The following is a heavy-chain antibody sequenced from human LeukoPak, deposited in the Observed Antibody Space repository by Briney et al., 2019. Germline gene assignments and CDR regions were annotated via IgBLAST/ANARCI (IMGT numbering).Heavy chain of an antibody. D-gene: IGHD3-22*01. Sequence: SETLSLTCTVSGGSISSYYWSWIRQPPGKGLEWIGYIYYSGSTNYNPSLKSRVTISVDTSKNQFSLRLSSVTAADTAVYYCARVLYDSSGYWAFDIWGQGTMVTVSS. V-gene: IGHV4-59*01. CDR1: GGSISSYY. CDR3: ARVLYDSSGYWAFDI. CDR2: IYYSGST. J-gene: IGHJ3*02.